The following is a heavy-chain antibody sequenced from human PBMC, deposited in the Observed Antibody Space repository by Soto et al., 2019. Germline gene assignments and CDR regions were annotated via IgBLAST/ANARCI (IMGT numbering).Heavy chain of an antibody. Sequence: NPGGSLRLSCAASGFTFSSYSMNWVRQAPGKGLEWVSSISSSSSYIYYADSVKGRFTISRDNSKNTLYLQMNSLRAEDTAVYYCAREKRWLQFCPLDYWGQGTLVTVSS. CDR1: GFTFSSYS. CDR3: AREKRWLQFCPLDY. D-gene: IGHD5-12*01. V-gene: IGHV3-21*01. J-gene: IGHJ4*02. CDR2: ISSSSSYI.